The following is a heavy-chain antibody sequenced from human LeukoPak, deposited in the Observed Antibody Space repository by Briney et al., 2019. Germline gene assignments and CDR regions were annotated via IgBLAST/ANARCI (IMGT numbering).Heavy chain of an antibody. CDR3: ARGSGVQVWSSLDY. CDR2: IKPDGSAE. V-gene: IGHV3-7*02. D-gene: IGHD3-10*01. J-gene: IGHJ4*02. Sequence: PGGSLRLSCAASGFTFSSYWMSWVRQAPGKGLEWVANIKPDGSAEYYVDSVKGRFTMSRDNAKNSLFLQMSSLRADDTAVYYCARGSGVQVWSSLDYWGQGTLVTVSS. CDR1: GFTFSSYW.